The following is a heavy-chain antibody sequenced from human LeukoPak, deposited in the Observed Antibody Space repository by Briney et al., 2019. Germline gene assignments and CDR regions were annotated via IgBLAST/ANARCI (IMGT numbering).Heavy chain of an antibody. V-gene: IGHV4-34*01. CDR2: INHSGST. CDR1: GGSFSGYY. J-gene: IGHJ4*02. D-gene: IGHD2-15*01. CDR3: ARKSGGPIGY. Sequence: SETLSLTCAVYGGSFSGYYWSWIRQPPGKGLEWIGEINHSGSTNYNPSLKSRVTISVDTSKNQFSLKLSSVTAADTAVYYCARKSGGPIGYWGQGTLVTVSS.